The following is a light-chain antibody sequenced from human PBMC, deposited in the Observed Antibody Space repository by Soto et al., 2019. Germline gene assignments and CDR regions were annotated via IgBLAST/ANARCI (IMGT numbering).Light chain of an antibody. V-gene: IGLV1-40*01. CDR3: QSYDNSLGAWV. CDR1: SSNIGAGYD. CDR2: DNS. Sequence: QSVLTQPPSESGAPGQRVTISCTGSSSNIGAGYDVHWYQQLPGTAPKLLIYDNSNRPSGVPDRFSGSKSGTSASLAITGLQAEDEADYYCQSYDNSLGAWVFGGGTKVTVL. J-gene: IGLJ3*02.